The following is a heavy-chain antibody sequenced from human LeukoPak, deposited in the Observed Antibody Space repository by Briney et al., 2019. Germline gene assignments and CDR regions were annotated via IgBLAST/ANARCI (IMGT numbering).Heavy chain of an antibody. J-gene: IGHJ6*02. CDR1: GFTFSSYW. D-gene: IGHD3-9*01. V-gene: IGHV3-7*01. CDR2: IKQDGSEK. CDR3: AREGLEENYDILTGYYYYYYGMDV. Sequence: GGSLRLSCAASGFTFSSYWMSWVRQAPGKGLEWVANIKQDGSEKYYVDSVKGRFTISRDNAKNSLYLQMNSLRAEDTAVYYCAREGLEENYDILTGYYYYYYGMDVWGRGTTVTVSS.